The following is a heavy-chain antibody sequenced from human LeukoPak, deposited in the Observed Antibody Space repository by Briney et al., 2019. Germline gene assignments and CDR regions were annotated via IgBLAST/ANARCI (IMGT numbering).Heavy chain of an antibody. J-gene: IGHJ4*02. CDR2: IYYSGST. D-gene: IGHD6-13*01. CDR1: GGSISSGGYY. CDR3: ARENIAAAGTDYFDY. V-gene: IGHV4-39*07. Sequence: PSETLSLTCTVSGGSISSGGYYWSWIRQPPGKGLEWIGSIYYSGSTYYNPSLKSRVTISVDTSKNQFSLKLSSVTAADTAVYYCARENIAAAGTDYFDYWGQGTLVTVSS.